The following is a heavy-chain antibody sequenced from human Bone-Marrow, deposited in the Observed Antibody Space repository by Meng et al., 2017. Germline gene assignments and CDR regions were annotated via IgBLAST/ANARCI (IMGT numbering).Heavy chain of an antibody. J-gene: IGHJ4*02. Sequence: SETLSLTCTVSGGSINSGDYYWGWIRQPPGQGLEWIGSIYYSGITYYNPSLQSRVTISLDTSQNQFSLKVTSVTAADTAVYYCVTGSTWYDFDYWGQGTLVTVSS. D-gene: IGHD6-13*01. CDR1: GGSINSGDYY. CDR2: IYYSGIT. CDR3: VTGSTWYDFDY. V-gene: IGHV4-39*07.